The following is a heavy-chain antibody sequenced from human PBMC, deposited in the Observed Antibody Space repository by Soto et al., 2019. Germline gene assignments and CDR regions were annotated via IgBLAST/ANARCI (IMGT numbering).Heavy chain of an antibody. Sequence: EVQLVQSGGGLAQPGKSLRLSCAASGFTFRKFWMHWVRQVPGKGPVWVSYISSDGTTTDYADSVKGRFTISRDNAKDTLYLQMDSLTAEDTAGYYCAIQDCTNDVCLEAAVTVGGALESWGQGTLVTVSS. CDR3: AIQDCTNDVCLEAAVTVGGALES. D-gene: IGHD2-8*01. CDR2: ISSDGTTT. CDR1: GFTFRKFW. V-gene: IGHV3-74*01. J-gene: IGHJ1*01.